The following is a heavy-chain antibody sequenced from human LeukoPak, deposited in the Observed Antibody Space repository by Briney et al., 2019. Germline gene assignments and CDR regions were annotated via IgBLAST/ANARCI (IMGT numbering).Heavy chain of an antibody. CDR2: IYYSGST. J-gene: IGHJ3*02. V-gene: IGHV4-59*01. CDR1: GGSISSYY. CDR3: ARDLSYYDFWSGYPGAFDI. D-gene: IGHD3-3*01. Sequence: SETLSLTCTVSGGSISSYYWSWIRQPPGKGLEWIGYIYYSGSTNYNPSLKSRVTISVDTSKNQFSLKLSSVTAADTAVYYCARDLSYYDFWSGYPGAFDIWGQGTMVTVSS.